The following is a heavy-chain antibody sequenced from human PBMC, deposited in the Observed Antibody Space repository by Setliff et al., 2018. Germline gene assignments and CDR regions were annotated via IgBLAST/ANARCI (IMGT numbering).Heavy chain of an antibody. CDR2: IYHSGST. D-gene: IGHD3-3*01. CDR1: GYSISSGYY. J-gene: IGHJ3*02. CDR3: ARHKAGITIFGVVINSDAFDI. V-gene: IGHV4-38-2*01. Sequence: PSETLSLTCAVSGYSISSGYYWGWIRQPPGKGLEWIGSIYHSGSTYYNPSLKSRVTISVDTSKNQFSLKLSSVTAADTAVYYCARHKAGITIFGVVINSDAFDIWGQGTMVT.